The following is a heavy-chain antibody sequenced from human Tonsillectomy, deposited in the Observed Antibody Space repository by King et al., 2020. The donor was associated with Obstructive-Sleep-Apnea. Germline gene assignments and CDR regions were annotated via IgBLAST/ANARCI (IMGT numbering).Heavy chain of an antibody. J-gene: IGHJ6*02. D-gene: IGHD4-17*01. CDR1: GFTFDDYT. Sequence: VQLVESGGVVVQPGGSLRLSCAASGFTFDDYTMHWVRQAPGKGLEWVSLLSWAGGSTYYADSVKGRFTISRDNSKNSLYLQMNSLRTEDTALYYCAKSTVPHYYFYGMDVWGQGTTVTVSS. CDR3: AKSTVPHYYFYGMDV. CDR2: LSWAGGST. V-gene: IGHV3-43*01.